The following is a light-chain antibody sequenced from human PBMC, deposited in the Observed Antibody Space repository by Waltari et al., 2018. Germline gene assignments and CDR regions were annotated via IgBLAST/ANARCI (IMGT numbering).Light chain of an antibody. Sequence: QSALAQPATASGSPGHSITIPCPGTSRVVGAYNFVSCYQHPPGKAPKLNIYDVSRWPSGVSKRFSGSKSGNTASLTISGLQAEDEADYYCSSYTTISTTLFGGGTKVTVL. CDR1: SRVVGAYNF. J-gene: IGLJ2*01. V-gene: IGLV2-14*01. CDR3: SSYTTISTTL. CDR2: DVS.